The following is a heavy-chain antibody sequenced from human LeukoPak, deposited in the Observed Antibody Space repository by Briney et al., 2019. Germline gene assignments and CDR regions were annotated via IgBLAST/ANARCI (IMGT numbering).Heavy chain of an antibody. CDR3: ARARDIAAIDAFDI. J-gene: IGHJ3*02. V-gene: IGHV4-4*02. CDR1: GFTVSSNY. Sequence: GSLRLSCAASGFTVSSNYMSWVRQPPGKGLDWIGEIYHSGSTNYNPSLKSRVTISVDKSKNQFSLKLSSVTAADTAVYYCARARDIAAIDAFDIWGQGTMVTVSS. CDR2: IYHSGST. D-gene: IGHD6-25*01.